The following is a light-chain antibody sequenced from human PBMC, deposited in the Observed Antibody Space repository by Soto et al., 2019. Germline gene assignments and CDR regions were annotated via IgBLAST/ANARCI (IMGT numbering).Light chain of an antibody. CDR1: QSFSNNY. Sequence: EIVLTQSPGTLSLSPGERATLSCRASQSFSNNYLDWYQQTPGQAPRLLLYGASNRATGIPHRFGGSGSGTDFTLTISRLKPEDFAVYYCQQYGSSGTFGQRTNVEIK. CDR3: QQYGSSGT. V-gene: IGKV3-20*01. CDR2: GAS. J-gene: IGKJ1*01.